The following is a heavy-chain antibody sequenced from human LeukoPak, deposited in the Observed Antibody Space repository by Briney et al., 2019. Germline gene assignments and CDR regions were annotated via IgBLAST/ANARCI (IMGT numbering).Heavy chain of an antibody. CDR3: ASNYYDFWSGNWFDP. D-gene: IGHD3-3*01. CDR2: ISSSSSYI. J-gene: IGHJ5*02. CDR1: GFDFNYYD. V-gene: IGHV3-21*01. Sequence: PGGSLRLSCVASGFDFNYYDMNWVRQAPGKGLEWVSSISSSSSYIYFADATKGRFTISRDNANSSVFLQMNSLRAEDTAVYYCASNYYDFWSGNWFDPWGQGTLVTVSS.